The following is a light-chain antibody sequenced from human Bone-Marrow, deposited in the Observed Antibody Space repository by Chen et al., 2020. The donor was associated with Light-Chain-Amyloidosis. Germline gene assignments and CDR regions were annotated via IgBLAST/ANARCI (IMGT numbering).Light chain of an antibody. CDR1: SSNIGAGYD. CDR2: GNS. Sequence: QSVLTQPPSVSGAPGQRVTLSCTGSSSNIGAGYDVHWYQQLPGTAPKLLIYGNSNRPSAFPDRISGSKSGASAALAITGLPAEDEAAYYCQSFDRSLSGWVFGGGTKLTVL. V-gene: IGLV1-40*01. CDR3: QSFDRSLSGWV. J-gene: IGLJ3*02.